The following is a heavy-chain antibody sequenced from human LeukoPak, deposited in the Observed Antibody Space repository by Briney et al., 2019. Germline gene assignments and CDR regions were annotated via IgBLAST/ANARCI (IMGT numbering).Heavy chain of an antibody. CDR3: TRQGVYFSDSSAFYY. D-gene: IGHD3-22*01. CDR1: GYRFTNYW. V-gene: IGHV5-51*01. J-gene: IGHJ4*02. CDR2: IHPGDSDI. Sequence: GESLKISCKGSGYRFTNYWIGWVRQMPGKGLELTGSIHPGDSDIRYSPSFQGQVTISADKSFTTAYLQWRSLKASDTAMYYCTRQGVYFSDSSAFYYWGQGTRVTVSS.